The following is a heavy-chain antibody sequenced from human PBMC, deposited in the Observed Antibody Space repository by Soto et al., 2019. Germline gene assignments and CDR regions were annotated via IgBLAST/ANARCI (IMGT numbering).Heavy chain of an antibody. CDR3: ARTVGAAYYFDF. Sequence: PSETLSLTCTVSGDSISTFYWGWMRQSPGKELEWIGYVYYTGSTNYNPSLKSRVTISVDRSKNQFSLNLKSVTAADTAVYYCARTVGAAYYFDFWGQGALVTVSS. CDR1: GDSISTFY. CDR2: VYYTGST. V-gene: IGHV4-59*12. J-gene: IGHJ4*02. D-gene: IGHD1-26*01.